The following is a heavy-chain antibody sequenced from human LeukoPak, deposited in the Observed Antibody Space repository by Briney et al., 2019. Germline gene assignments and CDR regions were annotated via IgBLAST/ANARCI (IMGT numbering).Heavy chain of an antibody. V-gene: IGHV1-69*13. D-gene: IGHD3-10*02. CDR3: ARSGLYITMLGMGDAFDI. CDR1: GGTFSSYA. Sequence: SVKVSCKASGGTFSSYAITWVRQAPGQGLEWMGGIIPISGTANYAQKFQGRVTIIADESTSTAYMELRSLRSDDTAVYFCARSGLYITMLGMGDAFDIWGQGTMVTVSS. CDR2: IIPISGTA. J-gene: IGHJ3*02.